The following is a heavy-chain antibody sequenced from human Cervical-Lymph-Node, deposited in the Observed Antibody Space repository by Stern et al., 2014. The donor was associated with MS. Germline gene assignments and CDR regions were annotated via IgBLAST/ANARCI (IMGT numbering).Heavy chain of an antibody. CDR1: GDSINNNNW. J-gene: IGHJ4*02. Sequence: QVQLQESGPGLVKPSGTLSLTCAVSGDSINNNNWWSWFRQSPAQGLEWIGDVFHTGTTNYKSSLKSRVTLSVAKSKNQFALKLTSVTAADTAVYYCALAVAGTREVYDYWGQGKLVTVSS. D-gene: IGHD6-19*01. CDR3: ALAVAGTREVYDY. CDR2: VFHTGTT. V-gene: IGHV4-4*02.